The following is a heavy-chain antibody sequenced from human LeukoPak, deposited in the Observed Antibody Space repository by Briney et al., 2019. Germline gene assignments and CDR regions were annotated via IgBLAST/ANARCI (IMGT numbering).Heavy chain of an antibody. V-gene: IGHV3-30*02. J-gene: IGHJ4*02. CDR2: IRYDGSNK. Sequence: SGGSLRLSCAASGFTFSSYGMHWVRQAPGKGLEWVAFIRYDGSNKYYADSVKGRFTISRDNSKNTLYLQMNSLRAEDTAVYYCAKAPGAIKYYYGSGSYYTDYWGQGTLVTVSS. CDR3: AKAPGAIKYYYGSGSYYTDY. CDR1: GFTFSSYG. D-gene: IGHD3-10*01.